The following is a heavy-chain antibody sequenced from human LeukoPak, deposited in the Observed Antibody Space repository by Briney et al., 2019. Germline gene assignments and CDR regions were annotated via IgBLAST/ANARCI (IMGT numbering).Heavy chain of an antibody. CDR2: IYSGELDT. D-gene: IGHD3-22*01. Sequence: GVSLKISCKGSGYSFTSLWIGWVRQMPGKGMEWIGIIYSGELDTRYSPSFQGQVTISDDKSLSNADLQWSSVKASDTAMYYCARKRYYDSSGYYHDYWGQGTLVTVSS. V-gene: IGHV5-51*01. CDR1: GYSFTSLW. CDR3: ARKRYYDSSGYYHDY. J-gene: IGHJ4*02.